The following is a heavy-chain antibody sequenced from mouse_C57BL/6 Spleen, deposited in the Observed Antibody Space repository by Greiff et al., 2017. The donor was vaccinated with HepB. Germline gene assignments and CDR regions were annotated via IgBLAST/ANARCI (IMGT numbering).Heavy chain of an antibody. Sequence: EVMLVESGGGLVKPGGSLKLSCAASGFTFSDYGMHWVRQAPEKGLEWVAYISSGSSTIYYADTVKGRFTISRDNAKNTLFLQMTSLRSEDTAMYYCASSHLYWYFDVWGTGTTVTVSS. CDR1: GFTFSDYG. CDR3: ASSHLYWYFDV. J-gene: IGHJ1*03. CDR2: ISSGSSTI. V-gene: IGHV5-17*01.